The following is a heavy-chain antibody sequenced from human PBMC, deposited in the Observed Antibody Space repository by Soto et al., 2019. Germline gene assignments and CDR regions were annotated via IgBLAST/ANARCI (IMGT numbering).Heavy chain of an antibody. V-gene: IGHV3-30*02. CDR1: VFSFSIYT. Sequence: GVSLRRSYAASVFSFSIYTMDLFLQAPGKGLEWVSSITSSNKYYADSVKGRFTISRDNSKNTLYLQMNSLRAEDTAVYYCAKGATVVYYGMDVWGQGTTVTVSS. J-gene: IGHJ6*02. D-gene: IGHD4-17*01. CDR3: AKGATVVYYGMDV. CDR2: ITSSNK.